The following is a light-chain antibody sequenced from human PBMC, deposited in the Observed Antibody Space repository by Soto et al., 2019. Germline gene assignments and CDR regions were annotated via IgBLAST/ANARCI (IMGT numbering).Light chain of an antibody. CDR1: QAISHY. Sequence: DIQMTQSPSAMSASVGDRVTITCRASQAISHYLAWFHQRPGKVAKRLIYGASTLQSGVPSRFSGSGSGTEFTLTISSLQPEDFGTYYCLQHNTYPLSFGGGTKVE. V-gene: IGKV1-17*03. CDR3: LQHNTYPLS. CDR2: GAS. J-gene: IGKJ4*01.